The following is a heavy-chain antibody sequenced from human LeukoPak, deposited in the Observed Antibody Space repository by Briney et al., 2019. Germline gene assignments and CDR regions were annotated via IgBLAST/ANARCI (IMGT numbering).Heavy chain of an antibody. Sequence: SETLSLTCSVSGGSISKSPYYWAWIRQTPGKGLEWIANIYYSGNTYYNLSLKSRVTISVDTSKNHFSLKLNSVTAADTAVYYCARSGPYCSGGSCYAYAMDVWGQWTTATVSS. V-gene: IGHV4-39*02. CDR3: ARSGPYCSGGSCYAYAMDV. D-gene: IGHD2-15*01. J-gene: IGHJ6*02. CDR1: GGSISKSPYY. CDR2: IYYSGNT.